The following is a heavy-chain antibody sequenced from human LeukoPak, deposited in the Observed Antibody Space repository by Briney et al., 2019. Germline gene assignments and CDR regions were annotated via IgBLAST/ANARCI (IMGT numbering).Heavy chain of an antibody. J-gene: IGHJ4*02. D-gene: IGHD6-13*01. CDR1: GYTFTSYA. CDR2: INAGSGNT. V-gene: IGHV1-3*01. Sequence: ASVKVSCKASGYTFTSYAMHWVRQAPGQRLEWMGWINAGSGNTKYSQKFQGRVTITRDTSASTAYMELSSLRSEDTAVYYCARVSSSSWYPRLFDYWGQGTLVTVSS. CDR3: ARVSSSSWYPRLFDY.